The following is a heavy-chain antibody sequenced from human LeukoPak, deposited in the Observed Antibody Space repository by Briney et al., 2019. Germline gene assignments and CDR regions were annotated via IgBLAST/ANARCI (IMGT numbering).Heavy chain of an antibody. J-gene: IGHJ4*02. CDR1: GFTFSTYS. CDR3: ARVDYFDY. CDR2: ISSGGSTI. V-gene: IGHV3-48*01. Sequence: GGSLRLSCAASGFTFSTYSHNWVHQAPGKGLEWISYISSGGSTIYYADSVKGRFTISRDNAKNSLHLQMNSLRAEDTAVYYCARVDYFDYWGQGTLVTVSS.